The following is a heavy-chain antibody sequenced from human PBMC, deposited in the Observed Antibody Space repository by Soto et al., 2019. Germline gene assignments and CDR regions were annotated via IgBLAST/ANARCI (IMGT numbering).Heavy chain of an antibody. J-gene: IGHJ6*02. Sequence: QVQFEQSGVEVKKPGASVKVTCKASGHTLWNYGISWVRQAPGQGLEWMGWISPYNDITNYAQKFQGRVTMTTDISTSTAYMELRSLSSDYTVVYSCAPLLTSRYHTHFYQGMDVWGQRHTVTASS. D-gene: IGHD3-22*01. V-gene: IGHV1-18*01. CDR3: APLLTSRYHTHFYQGMDV. CDR2: ISPYNDIT. CDR1: GHTLWNYG.